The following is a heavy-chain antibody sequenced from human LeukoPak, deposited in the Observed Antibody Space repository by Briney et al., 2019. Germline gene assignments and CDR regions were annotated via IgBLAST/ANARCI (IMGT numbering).Heavy chain of an antibody. CDR2: ISYDGSNK. V-gene: IGHV3-30-3*01. CDR1: GFTFSSYA. Sequence: GGSLRLSCAASGFTFSSYAMHWVRQAPGKGLEWVAVISYDGSNKYYADSVKGRFTISRDNSKNTLYLQMNSLRAEDTAVYYCARGRVGYYDTFESTYGDAFDIWGQGTMVTVSS. D-gene: IGHD3-9*01. J-gene: IGHJ3*02. CDR3: ARGRVGYYDTFESTYGDAFDI.